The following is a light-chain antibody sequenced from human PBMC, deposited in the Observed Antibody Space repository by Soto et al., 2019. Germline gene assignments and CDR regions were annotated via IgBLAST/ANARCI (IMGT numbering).Light chain of an antibody. CDR2: AAS. CDR3: QQSYSIPRT. V-gene: IGKV1-39*01. Sequence: DLQMTQSPSSLSASVGDRVTITCRASQSISSYLNWYQQKPGKAPKLLIYAASSLQSGVPSRFSGSGSGTDFTLTISSLQPEDFATYYCQQSYSIPRTFGGGTKVEIK. CDR1: QSISSY. J-gene: IGKJ4*01.